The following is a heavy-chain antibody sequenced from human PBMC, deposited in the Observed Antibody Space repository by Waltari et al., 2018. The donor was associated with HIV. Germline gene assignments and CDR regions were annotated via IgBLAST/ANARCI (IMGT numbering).Heavy chain of an antibody. J-gene: IGHJ4*02. D-gene: IGHD1-1*01. CDR3: AVNWNCDY. CDR1: GFTFSSYA. CDR2: ISYSGGGT. Sequence: EVQLLESGGGLVQPGGSPRLSCAASGFTFSSYAMSWVRQAPGKGLEWVSAISYSGGGTYYADSVKGRFTISRDNSKNTLYLQMNSLRAEDTAVYYCAVNWNCDYWGQGTLVTVSS. V-gene: IGHV3-23*01.